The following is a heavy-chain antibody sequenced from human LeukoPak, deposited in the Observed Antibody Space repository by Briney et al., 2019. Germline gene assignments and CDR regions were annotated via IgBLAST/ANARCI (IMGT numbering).Heavy chain of an antibody. V-gene: IGHV3-23*01. Sequence: PGGSLRLSCAASGFTFTNYAMSWVRQAPGKGLEWVSSINPSSGNTYYADSVKGRFTISRDNSKNTLYLQMNSLRAEDTAVYYCARGSVIHSGYDIRGQGTLVTVSS. D-gene: IGHD5-12*01. CDR3: ARGSVIHSGYDI. CDR1: GFTFTNYA. J-gene: IGHJ4*02. CDR2: INPSSGNT.